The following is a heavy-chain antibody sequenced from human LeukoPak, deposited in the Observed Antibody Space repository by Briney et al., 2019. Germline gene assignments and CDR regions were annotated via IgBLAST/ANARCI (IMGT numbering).Heavy chain of an antibody. J-gene: IGHJ6*04. CDR2: ISGSGGST. CDR3: AKGETSYDFWSGSPMDV. Sequence: PGGSLRLSCAASGFTFSSYAMSWVRQAPGKGLEWVSAISGSGGSTYYADSVKGRFTISRDNSKNTLYLQMNSLRAEDTAVYYCAKGETSYDFWSGSPMDVWGKGTTVTVSS. V-gene: IGHV3-23*01. CDR1: GFTFSSYA. D-gene: IGHD3-3*01.